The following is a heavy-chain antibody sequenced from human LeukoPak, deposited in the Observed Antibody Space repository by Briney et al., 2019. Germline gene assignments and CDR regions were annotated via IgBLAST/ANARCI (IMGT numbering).Heavy chain of an antibody. CDR1: GRSFSGYY. J-gene: IGHJ5*02. D-gene: IGHD3-3*01. Sequence: SETLSLTCAVYGRSFSGYYRSWIRQPPGKGLEWIGEINHSGSTNYNPSLKSRVTISVDTSKNQFSLKLSSVTAADTAVYYCARAYDFWNRWFDPWGQGTLVTVSS. V-gene: IGHV4-34*01. CDR2: INHSGST. CDR3: ARAYDFWNRWFDP.